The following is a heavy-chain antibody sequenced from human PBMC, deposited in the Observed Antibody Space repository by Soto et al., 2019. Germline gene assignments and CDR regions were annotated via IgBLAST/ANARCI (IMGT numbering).Heavy chain of an antibody. CDR1: GGSISSSSYH. V-gene: IGHV4-39*01. CDR3: ARLQNYYSSGIGWLDP. D-gene: IGHD3-10*01. CDR2: IYYSGST. J-gene: IGHJ5*02. Sequence: SETLSLTCTVSGGSISSSSYHWGWIRQPPGKGLEWIGNIYYSGSTYYNPSLKSRVTISVDTSKNQFSLKLSSVTAADTAVYYCARLQNYYSSGIGWLDPWGQGTLVTVSS.